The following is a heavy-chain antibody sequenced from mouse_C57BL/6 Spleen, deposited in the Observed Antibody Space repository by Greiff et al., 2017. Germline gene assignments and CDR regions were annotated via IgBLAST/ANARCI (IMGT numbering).Heavy chain of an antibody. V-gene: IGHV5-12*01. CDR1: GFTFSDYY. J-gene: IGHJ1*03. CDR2: ISNGGGST. Sequence: EVMLVESGGGLVQPGGSLKLSCAASGFTFSDYYMYWVRQTPEKRLEWVAYISNGGGSTYYPDTVKGRFTISRDNAKNTLYLQMSRLKSEDTAMYYCARHEASYYYGSSYGYFDVWGTGTTVTVSS. D-gene: IGHD1-1*01. CDR3: ARHEASYYYGSSYGYFDV.